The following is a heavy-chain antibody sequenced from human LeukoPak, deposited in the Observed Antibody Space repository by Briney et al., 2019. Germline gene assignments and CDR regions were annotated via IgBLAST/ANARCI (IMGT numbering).Heavy chain of an antibody. CDR2: MNPNSGNT. V-gene: IGHV1-8*03. CDR1: GYTFTSYD. CDR3: ARKTVAAPLYYFDY. Sequence: ASVKVSCKASGYTFTSYDINWVRQATGQGLEWMGWMNPNSGNTGYAQKFQGRVTITRNISISTAYMELSSLRSEDTAVYYCARKTVAAPLYYFDYWGQGTLVTVSS. D-gene: IGHD6-13*01. J-gene: IGHJ4*02.